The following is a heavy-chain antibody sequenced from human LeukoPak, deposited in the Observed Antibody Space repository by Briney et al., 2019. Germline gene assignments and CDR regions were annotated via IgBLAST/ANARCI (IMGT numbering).Heavy chain of an antibody. D-gene: IGHD2-21*02. CDR2: ITVDSGNT. Sequence: GASVKLSCKASGFTFGNSAIGWLRQARGQRPEWIRRITVDSGNTDYAQKFRERVTISRDMSTISVFMELKRLRFDDTAVYFCAATADVSRVFWLHPWGQGALVTVSS. J-gene: IGHJ5*02. CDR3: AATADVSRVFWLHP. V-gene: IGHV1-58*02. CDR1: GFTFGNSA.